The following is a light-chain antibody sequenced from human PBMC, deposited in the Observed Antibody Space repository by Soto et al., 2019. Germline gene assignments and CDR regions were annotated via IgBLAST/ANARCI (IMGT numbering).Light chain of an antibody. CDR3: SSFTSNRIYV. CDR1: SSDIGGDNF. CDR2: DVT. Sequence: QSALTQPRSVSGSPGQSVTISCTGTSSDIGGDNFVSWYQQHPGKSPKLMIYDVTKRPSGVPDRFSGSKSGNTASLTISGLQPEDEADYYCSSFTSNRIYVFGPGTKLTVL. V-gene: IGLV2-11*01. J-gene: IGLJ1*01.